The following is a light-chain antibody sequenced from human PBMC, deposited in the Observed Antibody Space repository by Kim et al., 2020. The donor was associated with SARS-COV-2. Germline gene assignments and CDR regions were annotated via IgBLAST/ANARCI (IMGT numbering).Light chain of an antibody. J-gene: IGKJ4*01. CDR2: DAF. CDR3: QQRSNWLT. V-gene: IGKV3-11*02. Sequence: VYPVERPPHTDRASHSVNNYLSWYQQKPGQAPRLLIYDAFNRATGIPARFSGSGSGRDYTLTISSLEPEDSAVYYCQQRSNWLTFGGGTKVDIK. CDR1: HSVNNY.